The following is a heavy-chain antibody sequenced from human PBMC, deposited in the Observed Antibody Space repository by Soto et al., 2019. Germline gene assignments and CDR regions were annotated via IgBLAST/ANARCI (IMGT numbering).Heavy chain of an antibody. D-gene: IGHD2-21*01. V-gene: IGHV5-10-1*01. CDR1: GYSFTSHC. CDR2: IYSSDSYT. CDR3: ARQFHSSSYGMDV. Sequence: GGALKILLKGSGYSFTSHCISWGRQMPGKGVELVVRIYSSDSYTIYSPPFQGHVPISANQSISTALLQWSSLKAPDNAIYYLARQFHSSSYGMDVWGQGTTVTV. J-gene: IGHJ6*02.